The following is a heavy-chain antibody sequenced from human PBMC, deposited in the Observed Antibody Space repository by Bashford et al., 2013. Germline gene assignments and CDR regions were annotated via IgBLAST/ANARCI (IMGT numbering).Heavy chain of an antibody. CDR1: GYTFSNSA. D-gene: IGHD5-18*01. CDR3: AHIPVYSYGPASPDY. CDR2: IIIGSGQT. Sequence: VASVKVSCKASGYTFSNSAMQWVRQARGQPLEWMGWIIIGSGQTNYAQKFQERVTISKDTSKNQVVLTMTNVDPVDTATYFCAHIPVYSYGPASPDYWGQGTLVTVSS. J-gene: IGHJ4*02. V-gene: IGHV1-58*02.